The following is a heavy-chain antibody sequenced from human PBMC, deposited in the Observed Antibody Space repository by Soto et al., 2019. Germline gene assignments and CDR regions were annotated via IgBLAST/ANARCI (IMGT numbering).Heavy chain of an antibody. J-gene: IGHJ4*02. Sequence: EVQLVESGGGLVQPGGSLRLSCAASGFTFSSYWMSWVRQAPGKGLEWVANIKQDGSEKYYVDSVKGRFTISSDNAKNSLYLQMNSLRDEATAVYYCAKDPSGYDLGCFDYLGQGTLVTVSS. V-gene: IGHV3-7*01. D-gene: IGHD5-12*01. CDR3: AKDPSGYDLGCFDY. CDR1: GFTFSSYW. CDR2: IKQDGSEK.